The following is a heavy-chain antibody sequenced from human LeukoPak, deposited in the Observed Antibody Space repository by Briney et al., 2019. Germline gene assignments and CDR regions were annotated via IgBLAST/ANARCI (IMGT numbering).Heavy chain of an antibody. CDR2: IWYDGSNK. CDR3: ACTGRGYYVSIDY. Sequence: GGSLRLSCAASGFTFSSNGMHWVRQAPGKGLEWVALIWYDGSNKFYADSVKGRFTISRDNSKNTLYLQMNSLRAEDTAVYYCACTGRGYYVSIDYWGQGTLVTVSS. D-gene: IGHD3-22*01. J-gene: IGHJ4*02. CDR1: GFTFSSNG. V-gene: IGHV3-33*01.